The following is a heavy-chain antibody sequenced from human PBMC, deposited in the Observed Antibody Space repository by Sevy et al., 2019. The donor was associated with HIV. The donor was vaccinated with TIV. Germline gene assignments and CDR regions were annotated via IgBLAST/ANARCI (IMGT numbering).Heavy chain of an antibody. V-gene: IGHV1-69*13. Sequence: ASVKVSCKASGVTFSNYAISWVRQAPGQGLEWMGGFIPMFGTPSYARKFQGRVTITADESTSTAYMELTSLRSEDTAVYYCARDSLYSTNWAFDYWGQGTLVTVSS. D-gene: IGHD6-13*01. CDR1: GVTFSNYA. J-gene: IGHJ4*02. CDR3: ARDSLYSTNWAFDY. CDR2: FIPMFGTP.